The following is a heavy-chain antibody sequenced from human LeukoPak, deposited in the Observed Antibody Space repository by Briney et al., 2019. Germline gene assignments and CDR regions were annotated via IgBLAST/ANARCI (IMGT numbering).Heavy chain of an antibody. CDR2: IYHSGST. Sequence: SETLSLTCTVSGGSISSGGYYWSWIRQPPGKGLEWIGYIYHSGSTYYNPSLKSRVTISVDRSKNQFSLKLSSVTAADTAVYYCARDGGRYFDYWGQGTLVTVSS. J-gene: IGHJ4*02. D-gene: IGHD3-3*01. CDR1: GGSISSGGYY. CDR3: ARDGGRYFDY. V-gene: IGHV4-30-2*01.